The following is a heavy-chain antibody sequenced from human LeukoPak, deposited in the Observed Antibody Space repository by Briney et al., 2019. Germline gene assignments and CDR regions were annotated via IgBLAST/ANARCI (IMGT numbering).Heavy chain of an antibody. CDR3: AKSPTYYYDTSAKRYFDL. CDR1: GFTFSSYA. J-gene: IGHJ2*01. CDR2: IRGSGGTT. D-gene: IGHD3-22*01. Sequence: GGSLRLSCAASGFTFSSYAMSWVLQAPGKGLEWVSGIRGSGGTTYYTDSVEGRFTISRDNSKSTLYLQMNSLRAEDTAVYYCAKSPTYYYDTSAKRYFDLWGRGTLVTVSS. V-gene: IGHV3-23*01.